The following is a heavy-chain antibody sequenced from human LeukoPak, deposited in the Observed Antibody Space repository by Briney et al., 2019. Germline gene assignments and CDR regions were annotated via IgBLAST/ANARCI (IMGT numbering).Heavy chain of an antibody. CDR3: ARDAVLLNYYMDV. Sequence: ASVKVSCKASGGTFSSYAISWVRQAPGQGLEWMGGIIPIFGTANYAQKFQGRVTITADESTSTAYMELSSLRSEDTALYYCARDAVLLNYYMDVWGKGTTVTVSS. D-gene: IGHD2-21*01. CDR1: GGTFSSYA. V-gene: IGHV1-69*13. J-gene: IGHJ6*03. CDR2: IIPIFGTA.